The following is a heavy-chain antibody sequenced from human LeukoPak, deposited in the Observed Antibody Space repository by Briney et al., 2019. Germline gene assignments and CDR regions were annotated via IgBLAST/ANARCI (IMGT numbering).Heavy chain of an antibody. Sequence: SETLSLTCTVSGGSISSYYWSWIRQPPGKGLEWIGYIYYSGSTNYNPSLKSRVTISADTSKNQFSLKLSSVTAADTAVYYCARAAAAAPAEYFQHWGQGTLVTVSS. CDR3: ARAAAAAPAEYFQH. CDR1: GGSISSYY. J-gene: IGHJ1*01. D-gene: IGHD6-13*01. CDR2: IYYSGST. V-gene: IGHV4-59*01.